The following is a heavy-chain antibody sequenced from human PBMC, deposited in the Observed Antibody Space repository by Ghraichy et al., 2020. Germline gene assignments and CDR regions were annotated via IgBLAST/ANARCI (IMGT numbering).Heavy chain of an antibody. CDR3: ARAVHRVGPYLDY. Sequence: GGSLRLSCAASGFTFGSNWMTWVRQAPGKGLEWVGNIKQDGSEKYYVGSVKGRFSISRDNAKNLLYLQMNSLRDEDTAVYYCARAVHRVGPYLDYWGQGTLVTVSS. J-gene: IGHJ4*02. V-gene: IGHV3-7*01. CDR2: IKQDGSEK. D-gene: IGHD1-26*01. CDR1: GFTFGSNW.